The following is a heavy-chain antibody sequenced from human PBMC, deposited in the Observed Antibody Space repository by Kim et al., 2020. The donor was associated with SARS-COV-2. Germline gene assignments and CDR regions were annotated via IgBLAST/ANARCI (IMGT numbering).Heavy chain of an antibody. V-gene: IGHV3-30*04. CDR1: GFTFSSYA. D-gene: IGHD3-22*01. Sequence: GGSLRLSCAASGFTFSSYAMHWVRQAPGKGLEWVAVISYDGSIKYYADSVKGRFTISRDNSKNTLYLQMNSLRAEDTAVYYCASTRYYYDSSGPYWDYWGQGTLVTVSS. CDR3: ASTRYYYDSSGPYWDY. CDR2: ISYDGSIK. J-gene: IGHJ4*02.